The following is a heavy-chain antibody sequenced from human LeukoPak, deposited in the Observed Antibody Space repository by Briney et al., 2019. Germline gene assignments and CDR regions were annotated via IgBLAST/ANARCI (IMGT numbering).Heavy chain of an antibody. CDR3: ARVKAGATISDFYYYYMDV. D-gene: IGHD1-26*01. CDR1: GFIFSDYT. Sequence: GGSLRLSCAASGFIFSDYTMRWVRQAPGKRLEYVSAITSNGGNIHYANSVKGRFTISRDNSKNSLYLQMGGLRTEDMAVYHCARVKAGATISDFYYYYMDVWGKGTTVTVSS. J-gene: IGHJ6*03. V-gene: IGHV3-64*01. CDR2: ITSNGGNI.